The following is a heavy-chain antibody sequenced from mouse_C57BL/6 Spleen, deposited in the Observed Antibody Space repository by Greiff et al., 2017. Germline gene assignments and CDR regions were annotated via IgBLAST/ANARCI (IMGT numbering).Heavy chain of an antibody. CDR2: IDPSDSYT. V-gene: IGHV1-59*01. J-gene: IGHJ2*01. CDR3: ARSGYYLDY. CDR1: GYTFTSYW. Sequence: QVQLQQPGAELVRPGTSVKLSCKASGYTFTSYWMHWVKQRPGQGLEWIGVIDPSDSYTNYNQKFKGKATLTVDTSSSTAYMQLSSLTSEDSAVYYCARSGYYLDYWGQGTTLTVSS.